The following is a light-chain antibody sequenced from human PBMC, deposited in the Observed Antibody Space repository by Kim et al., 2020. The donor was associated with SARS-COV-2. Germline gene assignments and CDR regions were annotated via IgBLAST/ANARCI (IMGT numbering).Light chain of an antibody. CDR1: SSIVGSNY. CDR2: RDD. CDR3: TSWDDTLTGPV. V-gene: IGLV1-47*01. J-gene: IGLJ1*01. Sequence: QRVTISCSGRSSIVGSNYVFWYQRLPGTAPKLLIYRDDKRPSGVSDRFSGSKSGTSASLVITGLRSEDEAEYFCTSWDDTLTGPVFGSGTKVTVL.